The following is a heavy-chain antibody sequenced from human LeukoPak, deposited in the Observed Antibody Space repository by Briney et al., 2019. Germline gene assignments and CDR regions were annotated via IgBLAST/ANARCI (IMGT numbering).Heavy chain of an antibody. CDR3: AKVLWAQGDY. Sequence: GGSLRLSCLTSGFTLSTNAMSWVRQAPGKGLEWISGISGSGASTYYADSVKGRFTISRDDSRNTLYLQMNSLRGDDTAVYYCAKVLWAQGDYWGQGTLVTVSS. D-gene: IGHD1-26*01. V-gene: IGHV3-23*01. CDR2: ISGSGAST. CDR1: GFTLSTNA. J-gene: IGHJ4*02.